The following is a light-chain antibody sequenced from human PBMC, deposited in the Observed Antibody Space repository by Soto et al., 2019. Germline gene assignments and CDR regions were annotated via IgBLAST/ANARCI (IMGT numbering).Light chain of an antibody. Sequence: QSALTQPASVSGSPGQSITISCTGTSSDVGSYNLVSWYRQYSGKAPKLIIYEGNKLPSGMPRRFSGSKSGNTASLTISGLQAVDDGDYYCCSYAGSGTFVFGGGTKVTVL. CDR3: CSYAGSGTFV. V-gene: IGLV2-23*03. J-gene: IGLJ2*01. CDR1: SSDVGSYNL. CDR2: EGN.